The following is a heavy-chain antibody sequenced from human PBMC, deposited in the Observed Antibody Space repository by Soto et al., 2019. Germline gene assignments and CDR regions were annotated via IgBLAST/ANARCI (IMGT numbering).Heavy chain of an antibody. J-gene: IGHJ6*02. CDR1: GDSISIGGFY. CDR2: IYSTGRT. Sequence: QVQLQESGPGLVKPLQTLSLTCTVSGDSISIGGFYWSWIRQRPGKGLEWIGYIYSTGRTYYIPCLKSRISRSLDTSKSQFSLRLSSVTVAVTAVYYCARGIRNWGQGTTVTVSS. CDR3: ARGIRN. V-gene: IGHV4-31*03.